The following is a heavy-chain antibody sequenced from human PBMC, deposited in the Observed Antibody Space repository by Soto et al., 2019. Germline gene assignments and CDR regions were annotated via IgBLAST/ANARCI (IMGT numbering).Heavy chain of an antibody. Sequence: SVKVSCKASGGTFSSYAISWVRQAPGQGLEWMGGIIPIFGTANYAQKFQGRVTITADESTSTAYMELSSLRSEDTAVYFCARDRPAVLRFLEWPPAHFDYWGQGTLVTVSS. CDR3: ARDRPAVLRFLEWPPAHFDY. J-gene: IGHJ4*02. CDR1: GGTFSSYA. V-gene: IGHV1-69*13. CDR2: IIPIFGTA. D-gene: IGHD3-3*01.